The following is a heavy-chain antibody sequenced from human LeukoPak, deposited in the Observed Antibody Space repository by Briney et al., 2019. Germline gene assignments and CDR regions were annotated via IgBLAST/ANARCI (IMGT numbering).Heavy chain of an antibody. D-gene: IGHD6-19*01. V-gene: IGHV3-30*04. CDR1: GFTFSSYA. Sequence: GGSLRLSCAASGFTFSSYAMHWVRQAPGKGLEWVAVISYDGGNKYYADSVKGRFTISRDNSKNSLFLQMNSLRAEDTAVYFCARDSVAVTDPDFDLWGRGTLVTVSS. J-gene: IGHJ2*01. CDR3: ARDSVAVTDPDFDL. CDR2: ISYDGGNK.